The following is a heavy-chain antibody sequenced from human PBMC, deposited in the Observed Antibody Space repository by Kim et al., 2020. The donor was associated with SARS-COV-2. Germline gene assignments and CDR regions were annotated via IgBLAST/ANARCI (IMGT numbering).Heavy chain of an antibody. CDR1: GFTFSSYG. Sequence: GGSLRLSCAASGFTFSSYGMHWVRQAPGKGLEWVAVISYDGSNKYYADSVKGRFTISRDNSKNTLYLQMNSLRAEDTAVYYCANGGILWFGEPGYGMDVWGQGTTVTVSS. CDR3: ANGGILWFGEPGYGMDV. J-gene: IGHJ6*02. D-gene: IGHD3-10*01. V-gene: IGHV3-30*18. CDR2: ISYDGSNK.